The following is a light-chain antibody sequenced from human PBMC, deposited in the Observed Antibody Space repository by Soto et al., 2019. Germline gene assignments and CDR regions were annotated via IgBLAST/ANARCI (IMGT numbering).Light chain of an antibody. V-gene: IGKV3-11*01. CDR2: ETS. CDR1: QTVGGH. CDR3: QHDGNCLRT. Sequence: EVVLTQSPATLSLSPGERATLSCRASQTVGGHFAWYQQKPGQAPMLLISETSNGATGIPGRFSGSGAGTDVTLTISRLEAADFAVYCCQHDGNCLRTFGGGTKVEIE. J-gene: IGKJ4*01.